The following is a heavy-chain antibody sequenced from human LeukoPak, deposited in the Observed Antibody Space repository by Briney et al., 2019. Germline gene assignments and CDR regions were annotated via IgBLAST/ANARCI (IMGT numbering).Heavy chain of an antibody. J-gene: IGHJ3*01. CDR3: AREDDDWGPNTLDV. CDR1: GFSFSSHV. V-gene: IGHV3-48*02. CDR2: INSGSGNM. Sequence: GGSLRLSCAASGFSFSSHVMYWVRQAPGKGLEWVSYINSGSGNMYYPDSVKGRFTISRDDAKNSLYLQMDSLRDEDTAVYYCAREDDDWGPNTLDVWGQGTVVTVSS. D-gene: IGHD7-27*01.